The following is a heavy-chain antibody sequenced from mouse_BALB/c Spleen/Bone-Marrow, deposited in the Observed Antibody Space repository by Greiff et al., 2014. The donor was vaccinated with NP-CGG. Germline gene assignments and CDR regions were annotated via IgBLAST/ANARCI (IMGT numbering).Heavy chain of an antibody. CDR3: ARRYGNYYFDY. V-gene: IGHV1-14*01. Sequence: EVKLVESGPGLVKPGASVKMSCKASGYTFTSYVMHWVKQKPGQGLEWIGYIHPYNDGTKYNEKFKGKATLTSDKSSSTAYMELSSLTSEDSAVYYCARRYGNYYFDYWGQGTTLTVSS. CDR2: IHPYNDGT. CDR1: GYTFTSYV. D-gene: IGHD2-10*02. J-gene: IGHJ2*01.